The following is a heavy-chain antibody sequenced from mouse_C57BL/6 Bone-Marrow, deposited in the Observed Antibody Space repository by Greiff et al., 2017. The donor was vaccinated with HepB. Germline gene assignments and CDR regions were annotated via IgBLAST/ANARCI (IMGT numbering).Heavy chain of an antibody. CDR2: ISYSGST. D-gene: IGHD1-1*01. CDR1: GYSITSGYD. Sequence: ESGPGMVKPSQSLSLTCTVTGYSITSGYDWHWIRHFPGNKLEWMGYISYSGSTNYNPSLKSRISITHDTSKNHFFLKLNSVTTEDTATYYCASSHYYGSSYGYFDVWGTGTTVTVSS. V-gene: IGHV3-1*01. CDR3: ASSHYYGSSYGYFDV. J-gene: IGHJ1*03.